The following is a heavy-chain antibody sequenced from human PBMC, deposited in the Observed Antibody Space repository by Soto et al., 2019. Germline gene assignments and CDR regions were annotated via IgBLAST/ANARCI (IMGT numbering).Heavy chain of an antibody. J-gene: IGHJ6*02. V-gene: IGHV3-33*01. Sequence: QVQLVESGGGVVQPGRSLRLSCAASGFTFSSYGMHWVRQAPGKGLEWVAVIWYDGTNKYYADSVKGRFTISRDNSKNTLYLQMNSLRAEDTAVYYCARDRGAVAGTRYYSGMDVWGQGTTVTVSS. CDR1: GFTFSSYG. CDR2: IWYDGTNK. D-gene: IGHD6-13*01. CDR3: ARDRGAVAGTRYYSGMDV.